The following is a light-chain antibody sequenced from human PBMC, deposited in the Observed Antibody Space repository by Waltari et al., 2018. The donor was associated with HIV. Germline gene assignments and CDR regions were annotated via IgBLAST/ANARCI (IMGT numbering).Light chain of an antibody. CDR2: EDN. Sequence: NFMLTQPHSVSESPGKTVTISCTRSSGSIASNYVQWYQQRPGSAPTTMIYEDNQRPSGVPDRFSGSIDSSSNSASLTISGLKTEDEGDYYCQSYDSRNHVVFGGGTKLT. CDR3: QSYDSRNHVV. J-gene: IGLJ2*01. CDR1: SGSIASNY. V-gene: IGLV6-57*03.